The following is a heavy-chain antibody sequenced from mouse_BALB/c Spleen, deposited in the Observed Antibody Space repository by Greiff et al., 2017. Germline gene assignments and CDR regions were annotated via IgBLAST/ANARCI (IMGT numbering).Heavy chain of an antibody. Sequence: EVKLEESGGGLVQPGGSLRLSCATSGFTFTDYYMSWVRQPPGKALEWLGFIRNKANGYTTEYSASVKGRFTISRDNSQSILYLQMNTLRAEDSATYYCARDRSTMGAWFAYWGQGTLVTVSA. CDR3: ARDRSTMGAWFAY. CDR2: IRNKANGYTT. CDR1: GFTFTDYY. J-gene: IGHJ3*01. D-gene: IGHD2-1*01. V-gene: IGHV7-3*02.